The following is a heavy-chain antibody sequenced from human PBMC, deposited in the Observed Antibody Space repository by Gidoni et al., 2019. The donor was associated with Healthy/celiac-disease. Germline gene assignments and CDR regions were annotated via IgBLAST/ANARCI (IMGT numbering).Heavy chain of an antibody. V-gene: IGHV4-61*01. CDR3: ARVSHYYGSGSPEGVDY. CDR2: IYYSGST. D-gene: IGHD3-10*01. CDR1: GGSVSSGRYY. Sequence: QVQLQESGPGLVKPSETLSLTCTVSGGSVSSGRYYWSWIRQPPGKGLEWIGYIYYSGSTNYNPSLKSRVTISVDTSKNQFSLKLSSVTAADTAVYYCARVSHYYGSGSPEGVDYWGQGTLVTVSS. J-gene: IGHJ4*02.